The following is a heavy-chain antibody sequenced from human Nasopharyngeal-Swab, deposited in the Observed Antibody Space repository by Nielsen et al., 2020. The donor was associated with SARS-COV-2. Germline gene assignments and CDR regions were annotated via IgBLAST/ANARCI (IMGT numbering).Heavy chain of an antibody. CDR3: ARQVGYCTNGVCPTYYYYGMDV. D-gene: IGHD2-8*01. J-gene: IGHJ6*02. Sequence: GSLRLSCTVSGGSISSSSYYWGWIRQPPGKGLEWIGSIYYSGSTYYNPSLKSRVTISVDTSKNQFSLKLSSVTAADTAVYYCARQVGYCTNGVCPTYYYYGMDVWGQGTTVTVSS. CDR2: IYYSGST. V-gene: IGHV4-39*01. CDR1: GGSISSSSYY.